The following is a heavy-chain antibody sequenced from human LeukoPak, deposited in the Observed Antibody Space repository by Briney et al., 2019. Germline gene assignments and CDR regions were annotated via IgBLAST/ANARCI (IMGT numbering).Heavy chain of an antibody. CDR2: INHSGST. V-gene: IGHV4-34*01. CDR3: ARSHYYYYYGMDV. Sequence: PSETLSLTCTVSGGSISSYYWSWIRQPPGKGLEWIGEINHSGSTNYNPSLKSRVTISVDTSKNQFSLKLSSVTAADTAVYYCARSHYYYYYGMDVWGQGTTVTVSS. CDR1: GGSISSYY. J-gene: IGHJ6*02.